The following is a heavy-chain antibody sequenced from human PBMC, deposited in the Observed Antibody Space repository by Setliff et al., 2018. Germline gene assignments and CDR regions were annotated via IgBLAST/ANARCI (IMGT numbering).Heavy chain of an antibody. D-gene: IGHD3-9*01. CDR2: IHASGSP. Sequence: PSETLSLTCNVSGVSISNYYWSWIRQSDGKRPEWIGRIHASGSPNYNPSLKSRVTISLDPSANQFSLNLSSVTAADTAFYYCAKERYFDWFFEDWGQGTLVTVSS. V-gene: IGHV4-4*07. CDR1: GVSISNYY. CDR3: AKERYFDWFFED. J-gene: IGHJ4*02.